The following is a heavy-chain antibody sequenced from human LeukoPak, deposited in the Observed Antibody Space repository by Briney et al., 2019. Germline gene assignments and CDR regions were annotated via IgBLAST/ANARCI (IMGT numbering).Heavy chain of an antibody. J-gene: IGHJ1*01. Sequence: PGGSLRLSCAASGFTFSSYAMSWVRQAPGKGLEWFSAIRGSGGSTYYADSVKGRFTISRDNSKNTLYLQMNSLRAEDTAVYYCAKESYYYDSSGYYTEYFQHWGQRTLVTVSS. CDR1: GFTFSSYA. D-gene: IGHD3-22*01. CDR2: IRGSGGST. CDR3: AKESYYYDSSGYYTEYFQH. V-gene: IGHV3-23*01.